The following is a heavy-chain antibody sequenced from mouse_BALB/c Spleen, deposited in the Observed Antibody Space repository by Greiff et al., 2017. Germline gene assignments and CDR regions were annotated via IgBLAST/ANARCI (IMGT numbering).Heavy chain of an antibody. Sequence: VQLVESGPGLVAPSQSLSITCTVSGFSLSSYSVHWVRQPPGKGLEWLGMIWGGGSTDYNSALKSRLSISKDNSTSQVFLKMNSLQTDDTAMYYCARQNDDDSYFDYWGQGTTLTVSS. V-gene: IGHV2-6-4*01. CDR1: GFSLSSYS. D-gene: IGHD2-4*01. J-gene: IGHJ2*01. CDR2: IWGGGST. CDR3: ARQNDDDSYFDY.